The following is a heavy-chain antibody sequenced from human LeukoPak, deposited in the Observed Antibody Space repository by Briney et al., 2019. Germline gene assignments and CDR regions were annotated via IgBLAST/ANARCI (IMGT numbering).Heavy chain of an antibody. V-gene: IGHV4-4*02. D-gene: IGHD1-26*01. Sequence: SGTLSLTCAVSGGXILTTNCWSWVRQTPGKGLEWIAEVHLSGASNYNPSLKSRVSMSIDKSKNQLSLKLTSVTAADTAMYYCARESGAFSPFGFWGQGTLVTVSS. CDR2: VHLSGAS. CDR3: ARESGAFSPFGF. J-gene: IGHJ4*02. CDR1: GGXILTTNC.